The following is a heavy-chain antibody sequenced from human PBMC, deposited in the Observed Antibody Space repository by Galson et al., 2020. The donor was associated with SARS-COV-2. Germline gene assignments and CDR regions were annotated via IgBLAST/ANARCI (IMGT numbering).Heavy chain of an antibody. CDR3: ARDRHDSGYLQYYYGVDV. CDR2: IKQDGSEK. J-gene: IGHJ6*02. Sequence: GRSLRLSCAASGFTFSSYWLSCVRQAPGKGLEWVANIKQDGSEKYYVDSVKGRFTISRDNAKNSLYLQMNRLRAEDTAVYYCARDRHDSGYLQYYYGVDVWGQGTSVTVAS. V-gene: IGHV3-7*01. D-gene: IGHD5-12*01. CDR1: GFTFSSYW.